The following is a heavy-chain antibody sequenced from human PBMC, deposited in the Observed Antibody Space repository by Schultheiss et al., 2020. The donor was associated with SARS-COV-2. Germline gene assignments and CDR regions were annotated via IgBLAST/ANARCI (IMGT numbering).Heavy chain of an antibody. CDR1: GFTVSSNY. V-gene: IGHV3-53*01. J-gene: IGHJ6*02. D-gene: IGHD4-11*01. CDR3: ARDHDYSSPYGMDV. CDR2: IYSGGST. Sequence: GGSLRLSCAASGFTVSSNYMSWVRQAPGKGLEWVSVIYSGGSTYYADSVKGRFTISRDNAKNSLYLQMNSLRAEDTAVYYCARDHDYSSPYGMDVWGQGTTVTVSS.